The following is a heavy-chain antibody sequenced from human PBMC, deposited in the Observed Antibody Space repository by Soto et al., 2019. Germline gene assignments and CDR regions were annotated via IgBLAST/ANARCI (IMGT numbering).Heavy chain of an antibody. V-gene: IGHV3-23*01. CDR3: AKAQVVATIPWFDP. CDR1: GGTFSSYA. Sequence: SCKASGGTFSSYAMSWVRQAPGKGLEWVSTISGSGDTISYSEFVKGRFTISRDNSKNTLYLQMNSLRAEDAAVYYCAKAQVVATIPWFDPWGQGTLVTVSS. J-gene: IGHJ5*02. CDR2: ISGSGDTI. D-gene: IGHD2-2*02.